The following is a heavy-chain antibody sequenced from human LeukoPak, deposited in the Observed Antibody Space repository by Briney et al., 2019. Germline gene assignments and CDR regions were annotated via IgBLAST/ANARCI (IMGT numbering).Heavy chain of an antibody. D-gene: IGHD6-19*01. J-gene: IGHJ4*02. Sequence: SETLSLTCTVSGASVSSSYWSWIRQPPGKGLEWIGYISDTGNTNYNPSLKGRVTISIHSSPNQFSLELDSVTAADTAIYYCARAVTGRDRSRFYSGGWYYFDNWGQGTLVTVSS. V-gene: IGHV4-59*08. CDR1: GASVSSSY. CDR3: ARAVTGRDRSRFYSGGWYYFDN. CDR2: ISDTGNT.